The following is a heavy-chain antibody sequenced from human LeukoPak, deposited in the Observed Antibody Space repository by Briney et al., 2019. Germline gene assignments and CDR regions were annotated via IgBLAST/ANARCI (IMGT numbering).Heavy chain of an antibody. Sequence: ASVKVSCKASGYTFTSYDINWVRQATGQGLKWMGWMNPNSGNTNYAQKLQGRVTMTTDTSTSTAYMELRSLRSDDTAVYYCARPPPGRGDYFDYWGQGTLVTVSS. J-gene: IGHJ4*02. CDR3: ARPPPGRGDYFDY. CDR2: MNPNSGNT. V-gene: IGHV1-18*01. CDR1: GYTFTSYD. D-gene: IGHD3-16*01.